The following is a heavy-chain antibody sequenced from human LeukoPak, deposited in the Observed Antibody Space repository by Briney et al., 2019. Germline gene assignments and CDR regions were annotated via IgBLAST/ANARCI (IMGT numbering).Heavy chain of an antibody. CDR2: INPNSGDT. V-gene: IGHV1-2*02. CDR3: ARDFYGGNSLYYFDY. J-gene: IGHJ4*02. Sequence: GASVKVSCMASGYTFTGYYMHWVRQAPGQGLEWMGWINPNSGDTNYAQKFQGRVTMTRDTSISTAYMELSRLRSDNTAVYYCARDFYGGNSLYYFDYWGQGTLVTVSS. CDR1: GYTFTGYY. D-gene: IGHD4-23*01.